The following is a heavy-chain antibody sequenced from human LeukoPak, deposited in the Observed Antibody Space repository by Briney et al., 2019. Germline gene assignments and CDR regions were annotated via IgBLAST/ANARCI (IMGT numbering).Heavy chain of an antibody. V-gene: IGHV3-33*01. CDR1: GFTFSTYA. CDR3: GRDGGRRYYYGSGRPYYFDY. D-gene: IGHD3-10*01. Sequence: GGSPRLSCAASGFTFSTYAMHWVRQAPGKGLEWVALIWYDGSNKYYADSVKGRFTISRDNSKNTLYLQMSSLRAEDTAVYYCGRDGGRRYYYGSGRPYYFDYWGQGTLVTVSS. J-gene: IGHJ4*02. CDR2: IWYDGSNK.